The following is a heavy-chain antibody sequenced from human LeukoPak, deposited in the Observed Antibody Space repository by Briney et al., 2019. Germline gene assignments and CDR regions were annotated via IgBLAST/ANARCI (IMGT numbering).Heavy chain of an antibody. J-gene: IGHJ4*02. CDR1: GYSFTRYW. CDR2: IYPGASDT. CDR3: ARRGYCSSTSCPGEADY. Sequence: GESLKISCKGSGYSFTRYWIGWVRQMPGKGLEWMGIIYPGASDTRSSPSFQSQVTIAADNSISTAYLQWSTLKAADTAMYYCARRGYCSSTSCPGEADYWGQGTLVTVSS. D-gene: IGHD2-2*01. V-gene: IGHV5-51*01.